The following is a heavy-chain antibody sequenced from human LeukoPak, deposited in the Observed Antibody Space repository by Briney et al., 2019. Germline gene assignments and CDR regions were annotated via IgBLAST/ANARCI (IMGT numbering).Heavy chain of an antibody. J-gene: IGHJ5*02. Sequence: ASVKVSCKASGYTFTSYYMHWVRQAPGQGLEWMGIINPSGGSTSYAQKFQGRVTMTKDTSTSTVYMELSSLRSEDTAVYYCARDKTVRGVTNWFDPWGQGTLVTVSS. D-gene: IGHD3-10*01. V-gene: IGHV1-46*01. CDR1: GYTFTSYY. CDR2: INPSGGST. CDR3: ARDKTVRGVTNWFDP.